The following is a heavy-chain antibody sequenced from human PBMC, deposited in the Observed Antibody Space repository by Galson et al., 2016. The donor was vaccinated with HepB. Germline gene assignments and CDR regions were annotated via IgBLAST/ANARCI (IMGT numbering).Heavy chain of an antibody. CDR1: GFTFSPYD. V-gene: IGHV3-30*03. D-gene: IGHD2-2*01. Sequence: SLRLSCAASGFTFSPYDVHWVRQAPGKGLEWVTSVSYDGETKFYADSVKGRFSISRDNSKNTVSLQMSGLRGEDSALYYCVKQGPAALHSHFDFWGQGTLVTVSS. CDR3: VKQGPAALHSHFDF. CDR2: VSYDGETK. J-gene: IGHJ4*02.